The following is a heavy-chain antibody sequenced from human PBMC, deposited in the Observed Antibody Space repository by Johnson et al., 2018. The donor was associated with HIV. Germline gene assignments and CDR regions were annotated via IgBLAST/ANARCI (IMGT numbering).Heavy chain of an antibody. Sequence: VQLVESGGGVVQPGRSVRLSCAASGFTVSSNYMSWVRQAPGKGLEWVSVIYSGGSTYYADSVKGRFTISRDNSKNSLYLQMNSLRAEDTAVYYCATDIVVVLAVTGTGAAFDIWGQGTMVTVSS. J-gene: IGHJ3*02. CDR3: ATDIVVVLAVTGTGAAFDI. V-gene: IGHV3-66*01. CDR1: GFTVSSNY. D-gene: IGHD2-15*01. CDR2: IYSGGST.